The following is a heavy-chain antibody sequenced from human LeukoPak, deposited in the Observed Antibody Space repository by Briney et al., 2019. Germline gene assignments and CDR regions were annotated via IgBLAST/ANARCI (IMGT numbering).Heavy chain of an antibody. D-gene: IGHD2-21*01. J-gene: IGHJ3*02. CDR2: IKQDGSEK. Sequence: GGSLRLSCAASGFTFSTYWMSWVRQAPGKGLEWVANIKQDGSEKYYVDSVKGRFTISRDNAKNSLYLQMNSLRAEDTAVYYCARDHGYGTLLWWSTYAFDIWDQGTMVTVSS. CDR1: GFTFSTYW. CDR3: ARDHGYGTLLWWSTYAFDI. V-gene: IGHV3-7*01.